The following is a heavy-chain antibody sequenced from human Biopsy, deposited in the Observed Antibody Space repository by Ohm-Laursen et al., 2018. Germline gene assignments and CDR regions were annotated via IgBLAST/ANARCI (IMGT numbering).Heavy chain of an antibody. CDR3: ATRGGDDFWSGHYSEIYYYYTLDV. V-gene: IGHV1-2*02. CDR1: GYTYPDYY. J-gene: IGHJ6*02. D-gene: IGHD3-3*01. Sequence: VASVKVSCKASGYTYPDYYVHWVRQAPGQGLEWMGWIKPNNGDTDYSQRFQGRVTLAWDRSTSKGYMEVSSLRSGDTALYYCATRGGDDFWSGHYSEIYYYYTLDVWGQGTTATVSS. CDR2: IKPNNGDT.